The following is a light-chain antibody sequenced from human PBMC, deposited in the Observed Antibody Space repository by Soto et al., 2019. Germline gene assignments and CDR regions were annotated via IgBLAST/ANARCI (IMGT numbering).Light chain of an antibody. CDR3: QQYYVTPLT. CDR2: WAS. J-gene: IGKJ4*01. V-gene: IGKV4-1*01. Sequence: DIVMTQSPDSLAVSLGESATINCKSSQSVLYNTNNKNYLAWYQQKPGQPPKLLIYWASTRESGVPDRFSGSGSGTDFTLTISSLQAEDVAVYYCQQYYVTPLTFGGGTKVEIK. CDR1: QSVLYNTNNKNY.